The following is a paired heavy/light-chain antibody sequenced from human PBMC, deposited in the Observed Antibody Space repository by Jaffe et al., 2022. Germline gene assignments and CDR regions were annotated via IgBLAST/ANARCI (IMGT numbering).Heavy chain of an antibody. CDR2: IYHSGST. V-gene: IGHV4-38-2*01. D-gene: IGHD3-10*01. Sequence: QVQLQESGPGLVKPSETLSLTCAVSGYSISSGYYWGWIRQPPGKGLEWIGSIYHSGSTYYNPSLKSRVTISVDTSKNQFSLKLSSVTAADTAVYYCATPGIILLWFGELGATYFQHWGQGTLVTVSS. CDR3: ATPGIILLWFGELGATYFQH. J-gene: IGHJ1*01. CDR1: GYSISSGYY.
Light chain of an antibody. CDR2: EVS. J-gene: IGLJ3*02. V-gene: IGLV2-14*01. CDR1: SSDVGGYNY. Sequence: QSALTQPASVSGSPGQSITISCTGTSSDVGGYNYVSWYQQHPGKAPKLMIYEVSNRPSGVSNRFSGSKSGNTASLTISGLQAEDEADYYCSSYTSSSAWVFGGGTKLTVL. CDR3: SSYTSSSAWV.